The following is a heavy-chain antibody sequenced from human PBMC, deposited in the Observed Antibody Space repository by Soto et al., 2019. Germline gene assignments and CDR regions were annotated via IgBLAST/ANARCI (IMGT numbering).Heavy chain of an antibody. J-gene: IGHJ4*02. D-gene: IGHD2-15*01. V-gene: IGHV1-69*08. CDR3: ARDTDCTGGSCYSLEY. CDR2: IIPILGIV. CDR1: GGTFSSYT. Sequence: QVQLVQSGAEVKKPGSSVKVSCKASGGTFSSYTLTWVRQAPGQGLEWMGRIIPILGIVNYAQKFQGRVTITADKSSRTGYMELSSLRSEDTAVYYCARDTDCTGGSCYSLEYWGQGTLVTVSS.